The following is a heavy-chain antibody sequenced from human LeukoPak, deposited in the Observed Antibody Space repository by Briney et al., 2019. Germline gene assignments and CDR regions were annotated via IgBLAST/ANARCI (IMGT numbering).Heavy chain of an antibody. V-gene: IGHV3-23*01. CDR2: ISSSGDSTYYDNT. Sequence: GGSLRLSCTASGFIFSSHAMSWVRQAPGKGLEWLSGISSSGDSTYYDNTYYADSVKGRITISRDNSKYTLYLQMNSLRAEDTAVYYCARDGGGSWIQLWSGWFDPWSQGTLVTVSS. CDR3: ARDGGGSWIQLWSGWFDP. CDR1: GFIFSSHA. J-gene: IGHJ5*02. D-gene: IGHD5-18*01.